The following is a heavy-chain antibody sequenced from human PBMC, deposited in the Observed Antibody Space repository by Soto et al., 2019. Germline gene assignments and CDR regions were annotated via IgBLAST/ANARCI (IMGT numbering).Heavy chain of an antibody. Sequence: PVGSLRLSCAASGFTFDDYTMHWVRQAPGKGLEWVSLISWDGGSTYYADSVKGRFTISRDNSKNSLYLQMNSLRTEDTALYYCAKDCSSSWYNVRTYYYYGMDVWGQGTTVTVSS. CDR3: AKDCSSSWYNVRTYYYYGMDV. J-gene: IGHJ6*02. CDR1: GFTFDDYT. V-gene: IGHV3-43*01. D-gene: IGHD6-13*01. CDR2: ISWDGGST.